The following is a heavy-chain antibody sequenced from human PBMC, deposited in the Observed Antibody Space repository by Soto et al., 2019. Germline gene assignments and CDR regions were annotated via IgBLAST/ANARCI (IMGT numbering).Heavy chain of an antibody. Sequence: GGSLRLSCAASGFTFSSYGMHWVRQAPGKGLEWVGRIKSKTDGGTTDYAAPVKGRFTISRDDSKNTMYLQMNSLKTEDTAVYYCTTGKRRGPEWVAVAGTHYFDYWGQGTLVTVSS. CDR3: TTGKRRGPEWVAVAGTHYFDY. V-gene: IGHV3-15*07. J-gene: IGHJ4*02. D-gene: IGHD6-19*01. CDR2: IKSKTDGGTT. CDR1: GFTFSSYG.